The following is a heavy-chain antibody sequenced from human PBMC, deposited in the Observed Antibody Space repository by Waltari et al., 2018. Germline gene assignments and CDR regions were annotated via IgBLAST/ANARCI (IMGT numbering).Heavy chain of an antibody. V-gene: IGHV4-34*01. D-gene: IGHD3-16*02. CDR2: INHSGST. Sequence: QVQLQQWGAGLLKPSETLSLTCAVYGGSLSGCYWIGEINHSGSTNYNPSLKSRVTISVDTSKNQFSLKLSSVTAADTAVYYCARGDYDYVWGSYRSPYYYGMDVWGQGTTVTVSS. CDR3: ARGDYDYVWGSYRSPYYYGMDV. CDR1: GGSLSGCY. J-gene: IGHJ6*02.